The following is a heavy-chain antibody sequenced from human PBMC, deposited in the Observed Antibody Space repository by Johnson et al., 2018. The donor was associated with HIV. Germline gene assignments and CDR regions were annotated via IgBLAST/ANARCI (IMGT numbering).Heavy chain of an antibody. V-gene: IGHV3-66*02. CDR3: ARDRGSSRDALDV. CDR1: GFAVSGYY. Sequence: VQLVESGGGLVRPGGSLRLSCVASGFAVSGYYMSWVRQAPGKGLEWVSVLFSGGRTYYADSVRGRFTISRDNSKNTVYLQMNSLRAEDTALYYCARDRGSSRDALDVWGQGTMVTVSS. D-gene: IGHD6-19*01. CDR2: LFSGGRT. J-gene: IGHJ3*01.